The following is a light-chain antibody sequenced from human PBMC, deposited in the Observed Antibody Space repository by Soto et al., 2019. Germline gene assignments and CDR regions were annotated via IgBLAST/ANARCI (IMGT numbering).Light chain of an antibody. J-gene: IGKJ1*01. CDR2: SAS. V-gene: IGKV1-39*01. CDR3: QQSFTIPWT. CDR1: QYIGTY. Sequence: DIQMTQSPSSLSASVGDRVTITCRASQYIGTYLNWYQLKPGKAPKLLMSSASRLQSGVPSTFSGRGSGTDFTLTISRLQPGDFATYYCQQSFTIPWTFGQGTRGEIK.